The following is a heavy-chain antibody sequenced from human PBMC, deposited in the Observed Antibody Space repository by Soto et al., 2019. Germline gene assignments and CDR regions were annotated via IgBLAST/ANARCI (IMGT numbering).Heavy chain of an antibody. J-gene: IGHJ5*02. V-gene: IGHV1-24*01. CDR3: AXVRDFWSGYYFVGWFDP. D-gene: IGHD3-3*01. Sequence: ASVKVSCKVSGYTLTELSMHWVRQAPGKGLEWMGGFDPEDGETIYAQKFQGRVTMTEDTSTDTAYMELSSLRSEDTAVYYCAXVRDFWSGYYFVGWFDPWGQGTLVTVSS. CDR1: GYTLTELS. CDR2: FDPEDGET.